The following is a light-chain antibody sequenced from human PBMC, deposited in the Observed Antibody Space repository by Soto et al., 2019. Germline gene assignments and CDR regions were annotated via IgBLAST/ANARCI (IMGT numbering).Light chain of an antibody. CDR2: DAS. CDR1: QIVSRY. V-gene: IGKV3-11*01. J-gene: IGKJ5*01. Sequence: IVLTQSPATLSLSPGDRATLPGRASQIVSRYLAWYQQKPGQAPRLLIYDASNRATGIPDRFSGSGSGADCTRTISRLEPEDFAVYYCQQSSRSPVTFGQGTRLEIK. CDR3: QQSSRSPVT.